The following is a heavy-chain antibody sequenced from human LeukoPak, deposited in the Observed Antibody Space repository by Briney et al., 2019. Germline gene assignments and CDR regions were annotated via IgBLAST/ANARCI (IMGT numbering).Heavy chain of an antibody. CDR3: ARTLKYYDILTGYYTGYYYGMDV. D-gene: IGHD3-9*01. V-gene: IGHV3-21*01. CDR1: GFTFRSYS. Sequence: GGSLRLSCAASGFTFRSYSMNWVRQAPGKGLEWVSSISSSSSYIYYADSVKGRFTISRDNAKNSLYLQMNSLRAEDTAVYYCARTLKYYDILTGYYTGYYYGMDVWGKGTTVTVSS. J-gene: IGHJ6*04. CDR2: ISSSSSYI.